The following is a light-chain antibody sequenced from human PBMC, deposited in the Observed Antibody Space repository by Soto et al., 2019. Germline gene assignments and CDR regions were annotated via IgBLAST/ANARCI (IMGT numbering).Light chain of an antibody. CDR1: QDLDNY. CDR3: HQLNGSPPIT. V-gene: IGKV1-9*01. CDR2: GAY. J-gene: IGKJ5*01. Sequence: DIQLSQSPSLLSASIGDRVTITCRASQDLDNYLAWYRQTPGEAPKLLIYGAYTLQSGVPRRFSGAGSGTEFSLSISSLQPEDFATYYCHQLNGSPPITFGQGTRVDIK.